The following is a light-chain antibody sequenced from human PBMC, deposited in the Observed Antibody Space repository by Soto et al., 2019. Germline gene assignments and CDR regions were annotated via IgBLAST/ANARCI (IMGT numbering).Light chain of an antibody. V-gene: IGLV2-14*01. CDR3: SSYSSSRTPYL. Sequence: QSVLTQPASVSGSPGQSITISCTGTSTDIGGYKYVSWYQQHPGKAPKLMIYEVSNRPSGVSNRFSGSKSGNTASLTISGLQAEDEADYYCSSYSSSRTPYLFGNGTKLTVL. CDR1: STDIGGYKY. J-gene: IGLJ1*01. CDR2: EVS.